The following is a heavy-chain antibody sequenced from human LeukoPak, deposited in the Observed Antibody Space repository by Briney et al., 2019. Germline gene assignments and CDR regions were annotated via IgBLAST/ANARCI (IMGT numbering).Heavy chain of an antibody. CDR3: AKDIYSGYDSYYSDY. CDR2: ISWNSGSI. J-gene: IGHJ4*02. CDR1: GFTFDDYA. D-gene: IGHD5-12*01. V-gene: IGHV3-9*01. Sequence: PGGSLRLSCAASGFTFDDYAMHWVRQAPGKGLEWVSGISWNSGSIGYADSVKGRFTISRDNAKNSLYLQMNSLRAEDTALYYCAKDIYSGYDSYYSDYWGQGTLVTVSS.